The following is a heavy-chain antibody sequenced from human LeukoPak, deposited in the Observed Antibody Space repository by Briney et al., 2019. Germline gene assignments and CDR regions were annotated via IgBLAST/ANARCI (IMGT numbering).Heavy chain of an antibody. V-gene: IGHV3-23*01. CDR3: AKEISSVAASPDY. Sequence: GGSLRLSCAGSGFTFSSYAMSWVRQAPGKGLEWVSTISGSGSSTYYGDSVKGRFTISRDNSRGTLWLQMNSLRAEDTAVYYCAKEISSVAASPDYWGQGTLVTVSS. J-gene: IGHJ4*02. CDR2: ISGSGSST. CDR1: GFTFSSYA. D-gene: IGHD1-26*01.